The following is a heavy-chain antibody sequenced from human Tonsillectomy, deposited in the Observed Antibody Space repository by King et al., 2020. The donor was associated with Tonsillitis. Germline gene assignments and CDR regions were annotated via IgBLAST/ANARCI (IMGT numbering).Heavy chain of an antibody. V-gene: IGHV4-61*02. D-gene: IGHD6-19*01. Sequence: PLQESGPGLAKPSQTLSLTCTVSGGSINSGSHSWTWIRQPAGKGLEWIGRIYTSGGTNYNPSLKSRVVISIDTSKNQFSLKVSSVTAADTAVYYCARSSPSSGWYVDYWGQGSLVTVSS. J-gene: IGHJ4*02. CDR3: ARSSPSSGWYVDY. CDR2: IYTSGGT. CDR1: GGSINSGSHS.